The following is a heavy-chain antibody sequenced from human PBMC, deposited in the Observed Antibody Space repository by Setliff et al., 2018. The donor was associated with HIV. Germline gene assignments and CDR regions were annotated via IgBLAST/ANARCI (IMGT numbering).Heavy chain of an antibody. V-gene: IGHV3-23*01. Sequence: GGSLRLSCVASGFTFSNYAMNWVRQAPGKGLEWVSGITQTGDNTYYADSVKGRFVISRDNAKNTLYLQMNSLRAEDTGVYYCHSGYDTEEQSYFDYWGQGTLVTVS. CDR3: HSGYDTEEQSYFDY. CDR2: ITQTGDNT. J-gene: IGHJ4*02. D-gene: IGHD5-12*01. CDR1: GFTFSNYA.